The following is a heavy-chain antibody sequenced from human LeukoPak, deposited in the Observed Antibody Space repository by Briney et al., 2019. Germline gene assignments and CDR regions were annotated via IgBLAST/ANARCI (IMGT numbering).Heavy chain of an antibody. D-gene: IGHD5-18*01. CDR3: ARVYSYGYGGEYYFDY. J-gene: IGHJ4*02. Sequence: SETLSLTCTVSGGSISSYYWSWIRQPPGKGLEWIGYIYYSGSTNYNPSPKSRVTISVDTSKNQFSLKLSSVTAADTAVYYCARVYSYGYGGEYYFDYWGQGTLVTVSS. CDR1: GGSISSYY. V-gene: IGHV4-59*01. CDR2: IYYSGST.